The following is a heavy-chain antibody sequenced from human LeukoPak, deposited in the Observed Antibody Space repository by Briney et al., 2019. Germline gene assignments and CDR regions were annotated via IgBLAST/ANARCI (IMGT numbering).Heavy chain of an antibody. Sequence: GGSLRLSCSASGFSFSTSAMSWVRQAPGKGLEWVSAISGSGGSTYSADSVKGRFTISRDDSKNTLYLQMNSLRAEDTAVYYCAKGTLQWELYSDCWGQGTLVTVAS. CDR3: AKGTLQWELYSDC. V-gene: IGHV3-23*01. CDR1: GFSFSTSA. J-gene: IGHJ4*02. D-gene: IGHD1-26*01. CDR2: ISGSGGST.